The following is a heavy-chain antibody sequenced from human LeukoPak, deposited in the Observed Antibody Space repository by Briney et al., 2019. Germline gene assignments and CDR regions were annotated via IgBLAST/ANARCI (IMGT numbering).Heavy chain of an antibody. V-gene: IGHV3-11*01. Sequence: KAGGSLRLSCAASGFTFSDYYMSWIRQAPGKGLEWVSYISSGSTIYYADSVKGRFTISRDNAKNSLYLQMNSLRAEDTAVYYCARDSAAGVSLYFDYWGQGTLVTVSS. J-gene: IGHJ4*02. CDR2: ISSGSTI. CDR1: GFTFSDYY. D-gene: IGHD6-13*01. CDR3: ARDSAAGVSLYFDY.